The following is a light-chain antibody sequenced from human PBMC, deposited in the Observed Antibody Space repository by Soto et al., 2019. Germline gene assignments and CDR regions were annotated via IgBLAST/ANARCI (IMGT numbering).Light chain of an antibody. Sequence: QSVLTQPPAVSGAPGQRVTISCTGTSSNIGAGYDVNWYQQLPGTAPKLLIYGDTNRPSGVADRFSGSKSGTSASLAITGLQAEDEADYYCKSYDSIVSVYVVFGGGTKLTV. CDR2: GDT. J-gene: IGLJ2*01. CDR3: KSYDSIVSVYVV. V-gene: IGLV1-40*01. CDR1: SSNIGAGYD.